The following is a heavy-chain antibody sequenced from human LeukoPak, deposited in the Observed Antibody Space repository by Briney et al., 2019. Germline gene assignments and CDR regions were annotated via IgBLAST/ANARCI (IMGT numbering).Heavy chain of an antibody. CDR1: GFTFSSHA. Sequence: TGGSLRLSCAASGFTFSSHAMSWVRQAPGKGLEWVSAISGSGGSTYYADSVKGRFTISRDNSKNTLYLQMNSLRAEDTAVYYCAKDGYDSRGYYTTPFDYWGQGTLVTVSS. V-gene: IGHV3-23*01. CDR3: AKDGYDSRGYYTTPFDY. CDR2: ISGSGGST. J-gene: IGHJ4*02. D-gene: IGHD3-22*01.